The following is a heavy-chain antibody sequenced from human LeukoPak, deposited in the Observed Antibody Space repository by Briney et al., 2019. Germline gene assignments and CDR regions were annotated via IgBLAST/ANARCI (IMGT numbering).Heavy chain of an antibody. CDR1: GYTFTSYG. D-gene: IGHD3-3*01. CDR2: ISAYNGNT. Sequence: ASVKVSCKASGYTFTSYGISWVRQAPGQGLEWMGWISAYNGNTNYAQKLQGRVTMTTDTSTSTAYMELRSLRSDDTAVYYCARGILEWLFGYYYYGMDVWGQGTTVTVSS. CDR3: ARGILEWLFGYYYYGMDV. V-gene: IGHV1-18*01. J-gene: IGHJ6*02.